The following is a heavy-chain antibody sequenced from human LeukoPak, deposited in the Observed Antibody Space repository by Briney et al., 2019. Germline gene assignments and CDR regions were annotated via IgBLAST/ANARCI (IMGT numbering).Heavy chain of an antibody. CDR3: AKDFYDMNIPAAIDYYYYMDV. J-gene: IGHJ6*03. V-gene: IGHV3-30*02. CDR2: IRYDGSNK. CDR1: GFTFSSYG. Sequence: GGSLRISCAASGFTFSSYGMHWVRPAPGKGLEWVAFIRYDGSNKYYADSVKGRFTISRDNSKNTLYLQMNSLRAEDTAVYYCAKDFYDMNIPAAIDYYYYMDVWGKGTTVTVSS. D-gene: IGHD2-2*01.